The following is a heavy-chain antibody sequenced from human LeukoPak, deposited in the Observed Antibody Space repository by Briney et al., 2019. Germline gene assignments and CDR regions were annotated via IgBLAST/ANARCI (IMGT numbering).Heavy chain of an antibody. CDR3: ARLTHRAYYYGSGSYYKVFDY. CDR1: GGSSSGYY. Sequence: SETLSLTCAVYGGSSSGYYWSWIRQPPGKGLEWIGEINHSGSTNYNPSLKSRVTISVDTSKNQFSLKLSSVTAADTAVYYCARLTHRAYYYGSGSYYKVFDYWGQGTLVTVSS. V-gene: IGHV4-34*01. J-gene: IGHJ4*02. D-gene: IGHD3-10*01. CDR2: INHSGST.